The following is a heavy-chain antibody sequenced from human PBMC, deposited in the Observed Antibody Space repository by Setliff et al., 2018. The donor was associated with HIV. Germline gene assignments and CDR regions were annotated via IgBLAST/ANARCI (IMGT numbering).Heavy chain of an antibody. Sequence: LRLSCATSGFTFGDYAMSWVRQAPGKGLEWVAIISYDGTSKHYADSVKGRFTISRDNSKNTLYLHMNNLRGDDTAVYYCAKGCGGAGFCYYADYWGQGTVVTVSS. V-gene: IGHV3-30*04. CDR2: ISYDGTSK. CDR1: GFTFGDYA. D-gene: IGHD2-21*01. CDR3: AKGCGGAGFCYYADY. J-gene: IGHJ4*02.